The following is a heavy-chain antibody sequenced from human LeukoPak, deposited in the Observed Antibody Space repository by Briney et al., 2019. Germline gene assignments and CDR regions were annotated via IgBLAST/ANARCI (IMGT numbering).Heavy chain of an antibody. CDR2: IRSKAYGGTT. CDR3: TRGYSYGPFDY. D-gene: IGHD5-18*01. Sequence: GRSLRLSCTPSGFTFGDYAMSWFRQAPGKGLEWVGFIRSKAYGGTTEYAASVTGRFTVTRDDSKSIAYLQMHSLKTEDTAVYYCTRGYSYGPFDYWGQGTLVTVSS. V-gene: IGHV3-49*03. J-gene: IGHJ4*02. CDR1: GFTFGDYA.